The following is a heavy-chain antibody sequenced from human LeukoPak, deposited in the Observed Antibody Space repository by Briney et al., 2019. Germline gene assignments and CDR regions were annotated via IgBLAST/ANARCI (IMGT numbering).Heavy chain of an antibody. Sequence: GGSLRLSCVASGFTFNSFAMLWLPQAPGNGLEGVAVISHDGSHKCYAGSVRGRFTISRDNSKNTLSLQMNTLRPEDTALFYCARDPNRLADYGGDYFDHWGQGTLVTVSS. J-gene: IGHJ4*02. CDR2: ISHDGSHK. V-gene: IGHV3-30*04. CDR1: GFTFNSFA. CDR3: ARDPNRLADYGGDYFDH. D-gene: IGHD4-23*01.